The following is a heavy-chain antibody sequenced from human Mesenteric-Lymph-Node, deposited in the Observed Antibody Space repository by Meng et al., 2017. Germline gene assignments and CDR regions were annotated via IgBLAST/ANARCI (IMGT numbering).Heavy chain of an antibody. Sequence: GGSLRLSCAASGFTFSSYGMHWVRQAPGKGLEWVSSISSSSSYIYYADSVKGRFTISRDNAKNSLYLQMNSLRAEDTAVYYCARDRSGGSCYDYWGQGTLVTVSS. D-gene: IGHD2-15*01. CDR1: GFTFSSYG. V-gene: IGHV3-21*01. J-gene: IGHJ4*02. CDR3: ARDRSGGSCYDY. CDR2: ISSSSSYI.